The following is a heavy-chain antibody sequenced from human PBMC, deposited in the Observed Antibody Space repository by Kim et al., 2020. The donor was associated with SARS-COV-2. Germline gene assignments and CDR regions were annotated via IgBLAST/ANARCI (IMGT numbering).Heavy chain of an antibody. V-gene: IGHV3-20*01. D-gene: IGHD4-4*01. CDR1: GFTFDDYG. J-gene: IGHJ4*02. Sequence: GGSLRLSCAASGFTFDDYGMSWVRQAPGKGLEWVSGINWNGGSSGYADSVKGRFTISRDNAKNSLYLQMNSLRAEDTALYHCARGSMTTVTKGSFDYWGPGTPVPVSS. CDR2: INWNGGSS. CDR3: ARGSMTTVTKGSFDY.